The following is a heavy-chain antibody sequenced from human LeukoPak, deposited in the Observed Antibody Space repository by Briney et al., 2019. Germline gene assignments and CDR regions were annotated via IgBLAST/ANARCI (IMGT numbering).Heavy chain of an antibody. CDR2: ISYSGSTI. CDR1: GFTFSDYY. V-gene: IGHV3-11*04. CDR3: ARSGSGSYYLGQRIDY. D-gene: IGHD3-10*01. J-gene: IGHJ4*02. Sequence: PGGSLRLSCVASGFTFSDYYMSWIRQTPGKGLEWVSDISYSGSTIHYVDSVKGRFTISRDNAKNSVYLQMNSLRAEDTAVYYCARSGSGSYYLGQRIDYWGQGTLVTVSS.